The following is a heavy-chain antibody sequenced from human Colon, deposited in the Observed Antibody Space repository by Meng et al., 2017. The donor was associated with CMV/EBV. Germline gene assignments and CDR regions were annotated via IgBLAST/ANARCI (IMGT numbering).Heavy chain of an antibody. CDR2: YYGGTT. CDR1: GFTFSAFA. V-gene: IGHV3-23*01. Sequence: GGSLRLSCAASGFTFSAFAIGWVRQAPGKGLEWVSSIYYGGTTYYADSVKGRFTISRDTSMDTLYLQLNNLRVEDTAVYYCAKGLNSGSRYNAFDILGQGTMVTVSS. CDR3: AKGLNSGSRYNAFDI. J-gene: IGHJ3*02. D-gene: IGHD3-22*01.